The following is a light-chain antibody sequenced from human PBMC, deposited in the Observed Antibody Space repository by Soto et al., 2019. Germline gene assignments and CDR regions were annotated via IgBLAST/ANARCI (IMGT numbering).Light chain of an antibody. CDR3: QQYNSYWT. CDR2: KAS. CDR1: QSISSW. J-gene: IGKJ1*01. Sequence: DIQMTQSPSTLSASVGDRVTITCRASQSISSWLAWYQQKPGKAPKLLIYKASSLESGVPSRFSGSGSGTEFTLTIISLQPDDFATYYCQQYNSYWTFGQGTKVE. V-gene: IGKV1-5*03.